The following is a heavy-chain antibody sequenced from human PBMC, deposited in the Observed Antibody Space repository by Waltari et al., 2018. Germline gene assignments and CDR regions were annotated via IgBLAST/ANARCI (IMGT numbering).Heavy chain of an antibody. Sequence: QVQLQESGPGLVKPSETLSLTCTVSGGSISSYYWSWLRQTPGKGLEWIVYIYYSGSTNYNPSLKSRVTISVDTSKNQFSLKLSSVTAADTAVYYCARLVNYYDSSGYYYPWGQGTLVTVSS. J-gene: IGHJ5*02. CDR1: GGSISSYY. D-gene: IGHD3-22*01. CDR3: ARLVNYYDSSGYYYP. V-gene: IGHV4-59*01. CDR2: IYYSGST.